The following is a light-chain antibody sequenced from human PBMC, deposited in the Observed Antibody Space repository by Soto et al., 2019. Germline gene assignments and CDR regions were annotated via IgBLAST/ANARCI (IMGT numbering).Light chain of an antibody. V-gene: IGKV3-20*01. CDR2: GAS. CDR1: QTVGSN. CDR3: QQYGSSPRT. Sequence: ETVMTQSPATLSVSPGERATLSCRASQTVGSNLAWYQQTPGRAPRLLIYGASTRATGIPDRFSGSGSGTDFTLTISRLEPEDFAVYYCQQYGSSPRTFGQGTKVEIK. J-gene: IGKJ1*01.